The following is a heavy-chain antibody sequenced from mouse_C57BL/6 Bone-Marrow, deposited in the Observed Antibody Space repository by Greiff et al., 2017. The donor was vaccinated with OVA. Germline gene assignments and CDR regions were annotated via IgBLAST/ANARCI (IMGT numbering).Heavy chain of an antibody. J-gene: IGHJ3*01. CDR2: ILPGSGST. V-gene: IGHV1-9*01. D-gene: IGHD3-2*02. CDR1: GYTFTGYW. CDR3: AQTAQATKAWFAY. Sequence: VQLQQSGAELMKPGASVKLSCKATGYTFTGYWIEWVKQRPGHGLEWIGEILPGSGSTNYNEKFKSKATLTVDKPSSTAYMQLSSLTSEDSAVYYCAQTAQATKAWFAYWGKGTLVTVSA.